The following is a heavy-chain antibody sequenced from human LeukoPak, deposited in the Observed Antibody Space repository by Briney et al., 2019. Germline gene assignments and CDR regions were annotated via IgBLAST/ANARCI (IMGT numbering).Heavy chain of an antibody. D-gene: IGHD4-23*01. Sequence: GGSLRLSCAASGFTVSSNYMSWVRQAPGKGLEWVSVIYSGGSTYYADSVKGRFTISRDNSKNTLYLQMNSLRAEDTAVYYCARLNDYGGNSFDYWGQGTLVTVSS. CDR1: GFTVSSNY. CDR3: ARLNDYGGNSFDY. V-gene: IGHV3-53*01. CDR2: IYSGGST. J-gene: IGHJ4*02.